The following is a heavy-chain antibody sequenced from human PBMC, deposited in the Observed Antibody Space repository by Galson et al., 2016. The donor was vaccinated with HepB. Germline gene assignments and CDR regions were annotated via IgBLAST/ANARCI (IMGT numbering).Heavy chain of an antibody. V-gene: IGHV3-30*18. J-gene: IGHJ4*02. CDR1: GLRFSSYG. CDR2: ISHDGRKK. D-gene: IGHD3-10*01. CDR3: AKAKLWFGELLPGD. Sequence: RLSCAASGLRFSSYGMHWVRQAPGKGLEWVAVISHDGRKKYYGDSVQGRFTISRDNSKNTLYLQMNSLRAEDTAVYYCAKAKLWFGELLPGDWGQGTLVIVSS.